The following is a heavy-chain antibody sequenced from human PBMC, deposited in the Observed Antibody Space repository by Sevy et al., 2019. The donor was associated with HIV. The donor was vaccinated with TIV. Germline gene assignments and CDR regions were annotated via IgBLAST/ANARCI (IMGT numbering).Heavy chain of an antibody. J-gene: IGHJ4*02. V-gene: IGHV3-23*01. Sequence: GGSLRLSCAASGFTFSSYAMNWVRQAPGKGLEWVSGISDSGGSGDKTNYADSVKGRFTISRDDSKNSLYLQLNSLRAEDTAIYYCARKYDSSGYFDYWGQGTLVTVSS. CDR2: ISDSGGSGDKT. CDR3: ARKYDSSGYFDY. CDR1: GFTFSSYA. D-gene: IGHD3-22*01.